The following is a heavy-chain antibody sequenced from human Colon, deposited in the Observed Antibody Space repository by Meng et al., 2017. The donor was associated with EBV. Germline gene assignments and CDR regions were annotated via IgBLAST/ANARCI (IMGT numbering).Heavy chain of an antibody. V-gene: IGHV4-34*01. D-gene: IGHD2-2*03. Sequence: LLQWGAELLKPLETLSLPCGVSGGFLIGYYWSWIRHFPGRTLEFIGDINHSGSANYNPSLRSRVTISVDTSKNQIFLNLHSVTAADTAVYHCARTFGYCSNNNCPRTLGYWGQGTLVTVSS. CDR1: GGFLIGYY. CDR2: INHSGSA. J-gene: IGHJ4*02. CDR3: ARTFGYCSNNNCPRTLGY.